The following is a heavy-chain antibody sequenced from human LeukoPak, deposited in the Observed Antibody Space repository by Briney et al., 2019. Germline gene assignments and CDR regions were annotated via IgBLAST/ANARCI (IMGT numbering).Heavy chain of an antibody. V-gene: IGHV3-30-3*01. Sequence: GGSLRLSCAASGFTFSSYAMHWARQAPGKGLEWVAVISYDGSNKYYADSVKGRFTISRDNSKNTLYLQMNSLRAEDTAVYYCAREPLITMIEFGVFDYWGQGTLVTVSS. D-gene: IGHD3-22*01. CDR2: ISYDGSNK. CDR1: GFTFSSYA. CDR3: AREPLITMIEFGVFDY. J-gene: IGHJ4*02.